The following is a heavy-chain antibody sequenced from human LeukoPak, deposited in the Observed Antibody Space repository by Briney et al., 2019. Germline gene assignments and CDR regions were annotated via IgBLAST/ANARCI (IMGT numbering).Heavy chain of an antibody. V-gene: IGHV1-2*06. CDR2: ISSNSGGT. CDR1: GYTFSDYY. Sequence: AESLTLSCKASGYTFSDYYLRWVRLAPGQGLEGMGRISSNSGGTDYAQTFQGKVTMTRDTSISTVYMDLNRLSSDDTALYYCARQLETTSWFDYWGQGTLVIVSS. CDR3: ARQLETTSWFDY. D-gene: IGHD2-2*01. J-gene: IGHJ4*02.